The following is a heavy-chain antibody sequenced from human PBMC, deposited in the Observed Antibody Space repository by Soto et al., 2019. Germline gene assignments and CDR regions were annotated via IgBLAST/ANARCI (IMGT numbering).Heavy chain of an antibody. CDR1: GGTFSSYA. CDR2: IIPIFGTA. D-gene: IGHD5-18*01. J-gene: IGHJ3*02. V-gene: IGHV1-69*13. CDR3: ARAIQLWLHGAFEI. Sequence: SVKVSCKASGGTFSSYAISWVRQAPGQGLEWMGGIIPIFGTANYAQKFQGRVTITADESTSTAYMELSSLRSEDTAVYYCARAIQLWLHGAFEIWGQGTMVTVSS.